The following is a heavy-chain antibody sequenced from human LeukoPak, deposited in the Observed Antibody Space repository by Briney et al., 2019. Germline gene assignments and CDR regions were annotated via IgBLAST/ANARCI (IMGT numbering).Heavy chain of an antibody. Sequence: ASVKVSCKASGYTFTGHYMHWVRQAPGQGLEWMGWINPKSGGTNYAQKFQGWVTMTRDTSISTAYMGLSRLRSDDTAVYYCARDIDGIDVWGQGTTVTVSS. CDR1: GYTFTGHY. D-gene: IGHD3-16*02. CDR3: ARDIDGIDV. V-gene: IGHV1-2*04. J-gene: IGHJ6*02. CDR2: INPKSGGT.